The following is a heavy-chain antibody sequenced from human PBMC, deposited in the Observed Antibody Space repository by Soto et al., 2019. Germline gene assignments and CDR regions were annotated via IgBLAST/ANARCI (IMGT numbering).Heavy chain of an antibody. V-gene: IGHV2-5*02. CDR3: AHHGYYYYGMDV. CDR1: GFSLSTSGVG. Sequence: QITLKESGPPLVKPTQTLTLTCTFSGFSLSTSGVGVGWIRQPPGKALEWLALIYWDDDKRYSPSLKSRLTIPKDTSKNQVVLTMTNMGPVDTATYYCAHHGYYYYGMDVWGQGTTVTVSS. CDR2: IYWDDDK. J-gene: IGHJ6*02.